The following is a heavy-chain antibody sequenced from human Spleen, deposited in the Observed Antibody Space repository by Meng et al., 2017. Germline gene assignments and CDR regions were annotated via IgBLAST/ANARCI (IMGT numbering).Heavy chain of an antibody. J-gene: IGHJ4*02. CDR2: INWNGGST. Sequence: GESLKISCAASGFTFDDYGMSWVRQAPGKGLEWVSGINWNGGSTDYADSVKGRFTISRDNAKNSLYLQMNSLRAEDTAVYYCARLYQLLYFDYWGPGTLVTVSS. V-gene: IGHV3-20*04. CDR1: GFTFDDYG. D-gene: IGHD2-2*01. CDR3: ARLYQLLYFDY.